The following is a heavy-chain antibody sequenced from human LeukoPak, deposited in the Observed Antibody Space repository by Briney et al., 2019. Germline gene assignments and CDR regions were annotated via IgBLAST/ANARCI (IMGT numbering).Heavy chain of an antibody. Sequence: GGSLRLSCAASGFTFDDYAMHWVRQVPGKGLEWVSGISWNSGSIGYADSVKGRFTISRDNAKNSLYLQMNSLRAEDTALYYCAKDTDSRIRGTFDIWGQGTMVTVSS. CDR3: AKDTDSRIRGTFDI. V-gene: IGHV3-9*01. CDR2: ISWNSGSI. CDR1: GFTFDDYA. D-gene: IGHD3-16*01. J-gene: IGHJ3*02.